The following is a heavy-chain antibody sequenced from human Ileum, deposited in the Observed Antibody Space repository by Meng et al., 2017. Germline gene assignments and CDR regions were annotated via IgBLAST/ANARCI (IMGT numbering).Heavy chain of an antibody. CDR2: IYYSGTT. D-gene: IGHD6-13*01. CDR1: GGSISSGGYY. V-gene: IGHV4-31*03. CDR3: AREPPAAAGTGADY. J-gene: IGHJ4*02. Sequence: QVQLQESGPGLGKPSQTLYLTFTVSGGSISSGGYYWSWIRQHPGKGLEWIGYIYYSGTTYYNPSLKSRVTISVDTSKNQFSLKLSSVTAADTAVYYCAREPPAAAGTGADYWGQGTLVTVSS.